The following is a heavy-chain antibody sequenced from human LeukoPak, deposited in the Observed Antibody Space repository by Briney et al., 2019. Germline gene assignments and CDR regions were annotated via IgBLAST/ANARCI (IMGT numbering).Heavy chain of an antibody. CDR3: ARAVPATAILNYYYYMDV. CDR1: GGCISSSSYY. V-gene: IGHV4-39*07. D-gene: IGHD2-2*01. Sequence: PSETLPLTCTVSGGCISSSSYYWGWIRQPPGKGLEWIGSIYYSGSTYYNPSLKSRVTISVDTSKNQFSLKLSSVTAADTAVYYCARAVPATAILNYYYYMDVWGKGTTVTVSS. J-gene: IGHJ6*03. CDR2: IYYSGST.